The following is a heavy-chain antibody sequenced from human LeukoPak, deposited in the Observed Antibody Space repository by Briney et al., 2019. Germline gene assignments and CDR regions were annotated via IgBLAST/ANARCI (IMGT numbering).Heavy chain of an antibody. CDR3: ARDGGSSHIL. D-gene: IGHD6-6*01. V-gene: IGHV3-7*01. CDR2: IKQDGSEK. CDR1: GFTVSSNY. Sequence: PGGSLRLSCAASGFTVSSNYMSWVRQAPGKGLEWVANIKQDGSEKYYVDSVKGRFTISRDNAKNSLYLQMNSLRAEDTAVYYCARDGGSSHILWGQGTLVTVSS. J-gene: IGHJ4*02.